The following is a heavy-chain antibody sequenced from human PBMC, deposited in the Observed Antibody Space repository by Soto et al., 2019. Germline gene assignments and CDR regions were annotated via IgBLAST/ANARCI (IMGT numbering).Heavy chain of an antibody. J-gene: IGHJ4*02. CDR1: GFNFKTYS. Sequence: EVQLVESGGGLVQPGGSLRLSCAASGFNFKTYSMNWVRQAPGKGLEWVSYISETSIAIYYRDSVKGRFTISRDNARNTLNLQMNSLRDEDTAVYYCATLQLGREEIFDSWGQGTLVTVSS. D-gene: IGHD1-1*01. CDR2: ISETSIAI. CDR3: ATLQLGREEIFDS. V-gene: IGHV3-48*02.